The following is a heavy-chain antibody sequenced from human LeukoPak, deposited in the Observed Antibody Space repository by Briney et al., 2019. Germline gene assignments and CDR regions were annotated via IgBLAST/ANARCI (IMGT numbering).Heavy chain of an antibody. CDR1: GFTFSNFW. CDR3: AGGGGWLIDY. Sequence: GGSLRLSCAASGFTFSNFWMNWVRQAPGKGLEWVAIIKQDGSEQLYGDSVKGRFTISRDNAKSSLYLQMNSLRVEDTAVYYCAGGGGWLIDYWGQGTLVTVSS. CDR2: IKQDGSEQ. V-gene: IGHV3-7*01. J-gene: IGHJ4*02. D-gene: IGHD6-19*01.